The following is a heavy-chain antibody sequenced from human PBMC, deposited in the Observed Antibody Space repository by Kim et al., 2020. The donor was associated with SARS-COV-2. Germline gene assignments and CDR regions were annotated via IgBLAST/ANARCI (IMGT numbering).Heavy chain of an antibody. J-gene: IGHJ4*02. CDR3: ATSSNGVTFPLLDY. V-gene: IGHV5-51*01. D-gene: IGHD6-13*01. Sequence: TPSFQGKVTISADKSISTAYLQWSSLKASDTAMYYCATSSNGVTFPLLDYWGQGTLVTVSS.